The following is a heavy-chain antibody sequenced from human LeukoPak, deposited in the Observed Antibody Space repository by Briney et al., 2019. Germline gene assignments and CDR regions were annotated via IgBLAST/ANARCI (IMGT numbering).Heavy chain of an antibody. CDR2: IYHSGST. D-gene: IGHD6-6*01. CDR3: ARVPPYSSSTYYYYYYMDV. J-gene: IGHJ6*03. V-gene: IGHV4-38-2*02. Sequence: SETLSLTCTVSGYSISSGYYWGWIRQPPGKGLEWIGSIYHSGSTYYNPSLKSRVTISVDTSKNQFSLKLSSVTAADTAVYYCARVPPYSSSTYYYYYYMDVWGKGTTVTVSS. CDR1: GYSISSGYY.